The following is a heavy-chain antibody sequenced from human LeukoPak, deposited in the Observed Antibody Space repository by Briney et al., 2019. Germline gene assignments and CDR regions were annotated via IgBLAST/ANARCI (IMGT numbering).Heavy chain of an antibody. V-gene: IGHV3-23*01. D-gene: IGHD6-13*01. CDR3: AKVARFSSSWYGAFDY. J-gene: IGHJ4*02. CDR2: ISGSGGST. CDR1: GFTFSSYA. Sequence: GGSLRLSCAASGFTFSSYAMSWVRQAPGKGLEWVSAISGSGGSTYYADSVKGRFTISRDNSKNTLYLQMNSLRAEDTAVYYCAKVARFSSSWYGAFDYWGQGTLVTVSS.